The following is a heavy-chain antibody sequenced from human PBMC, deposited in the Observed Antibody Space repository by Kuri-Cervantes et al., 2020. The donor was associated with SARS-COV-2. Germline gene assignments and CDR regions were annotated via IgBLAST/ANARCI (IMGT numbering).Heavy chain of an antibody. CDR2: ISYDGSNK. CDR1: GFTFSSYG. CDR3: AKSRWQQLSWLDY. V-gene: IGHV3-30*18. Sequence: LSLTCAASGFTFSSYGMHWVRQAPGKGLEWVAVISYDGSNKYYADSVKGRFTISRDNSKNTLYLQMNSLRAEDTAVYYCAKSRWQQLSWLDYWGQGTLVTVSS. D-gene: IGHD6-13*01. J-gene: IGHJ4*02.